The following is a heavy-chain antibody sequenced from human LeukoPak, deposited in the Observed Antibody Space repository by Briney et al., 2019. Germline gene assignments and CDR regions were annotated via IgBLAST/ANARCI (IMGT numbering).Heavy chain of an antibody. CDR3: ARDFIERYSGSYNGRFDY. Sequence: PGGSLRLSCVASGFSFSNYAMSWVRQAPGKGLEWVSGTSGSGSDTFYAESVKGRFTISRDNSENTLYLQMNSLRAEDTAVYYCARDFIERYSGSYNGRFDYWGQGTLVTVSS. J-gene: IGHJ4*02. D-gene: IGHD1-26*01. V-gene: IGHV3-23*01. CDR2: TSGSGSDT. CDR1: GFSFSNYA.